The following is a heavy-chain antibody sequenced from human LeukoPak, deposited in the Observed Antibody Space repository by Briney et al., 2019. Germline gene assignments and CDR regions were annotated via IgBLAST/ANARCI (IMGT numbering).Heavy chain of an antibody. CDR1: GFTFSPYW. Sequence: GGSLRLSCAASGFTFSPYWMHWVRQAPGKGLVWVSRINGDGSSTGYADSVKGRFTISRDNAKNTLYLQMNSLRAEDTAVYYCARVASPGRLDYWGQGTLVTVSS. CDR2: INGDGSST. CDR3: ARVASPGRLDY. J-gene: IGHJ4*02. V-gene: IGHV3-74*01.